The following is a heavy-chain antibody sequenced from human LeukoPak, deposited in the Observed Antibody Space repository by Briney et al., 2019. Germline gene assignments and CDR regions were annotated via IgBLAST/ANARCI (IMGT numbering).Heavy chain of an antibody. CDR3: ARDSGWFKADY. V-gene: IGHV3-7*01. J-gene: IGHJ4*02. CDR1: GFTFSTYW. CDR2: IKGDGSVK. Sequence: GGSLRLSCAASGFTFSTYWMNWVRQAPGKGLEWVAMIKGDGSVKLYLDSVKGRFTISRDNAGNSLYLQMNSLRAEDTAVYYCARDSGWFKADYWGQGTLVTVSS. D-gene: IGHD6-19*01.